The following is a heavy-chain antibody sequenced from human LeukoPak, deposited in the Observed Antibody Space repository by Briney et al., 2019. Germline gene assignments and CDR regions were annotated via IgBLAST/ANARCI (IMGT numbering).Heavy chain of an antibody. D-gene: IGHD2-2*01. CDR2: ISSSGSYT. V-gene: IGHV3-21*01. Sequence: PGTSLRLCCAASGFMFQSYGIHWVRQAPGKGLEWVSSISSSGSYTYYADSVKGRFTISRDNAENSLYLQMNSLRAEDTAVYYCARAYCSSSSCSCYDAFDIWGQGTMVTVSS. CDR1: GFMFQSYG. CDR3: ARAYCSSSSCSCYDAFDI. J-gene: IGHJ3*02.